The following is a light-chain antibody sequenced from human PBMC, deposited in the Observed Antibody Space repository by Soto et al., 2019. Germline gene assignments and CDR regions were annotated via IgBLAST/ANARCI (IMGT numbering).Light chain of an antibody. Sequence: EIEMTQSPATLSWSLGERATISCRASQSISSYLAWYQQKPGQAPRLLIYDASNRNTGIPARFSGSGSGTDLSPTTISRVPDDFAVSYCQQRSNCLTWTFGQGTKVEIK. CDR1: QSISSY. CDR3: QQRSNCLTWT. J-gene: IGKJ1*01. V-gene: IGKV3-11*01. CDR2: DAS.